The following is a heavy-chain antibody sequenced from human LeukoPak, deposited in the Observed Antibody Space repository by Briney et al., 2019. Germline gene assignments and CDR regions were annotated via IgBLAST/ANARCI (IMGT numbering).Heavy chain of an antibody. D-gene: IGHD5-12*01. Sequence: ASVKVSCKASGGTFSSYAISWVRQAPGQGLEWMGWISAYNGNTNYAQKLQGRVTMTTDTSTSTAYMELRSLRSDDTAVYYCARGISGYGHFDYWGQGTLVTVSS. CDR2: ISAYNGNT. CDR3: ARGISGYGHFDY. V-gene: IGHV1-18*01. CDR1: GGTFSSYA. J-gene: IGHJ4*02.